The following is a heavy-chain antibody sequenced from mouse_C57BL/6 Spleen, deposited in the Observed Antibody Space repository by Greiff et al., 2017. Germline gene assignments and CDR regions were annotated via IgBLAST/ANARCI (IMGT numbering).Heavy chain of an antibody. J-gene: IGHJ4*01. D-gene: IGHD1-1*01. Sequence: QVQLQQSGAELARPGASVKMSCKASGYTFTSYTMHWVKQRPGQGLEWIGYINPSSGYTKYNQKFKDKATLTADKSSSTAYMQLSSLTSEDSAVYYCARSLGYYGSSFYAMDYWGQGTSVTVSS. CDR3: ARSLGYYGSSFYAMDY. CDR1: GYTFTSYT. V-gene: IGHV1-4*01. CDR2: INPSSGYT.